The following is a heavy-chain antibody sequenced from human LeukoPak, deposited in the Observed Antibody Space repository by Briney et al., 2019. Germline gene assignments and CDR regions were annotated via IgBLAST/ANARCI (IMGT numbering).Heavy chain of an antibody. CDR2: IGGSGGST. D-gene: IGHD6-13*01. CDR1: GFTFSSYA. V-gene: IGHV3-23*01. CDR3: AKVETAAAATLRGFDY. J-gene: IGHJ4*02. Sequence: GGSLRLSCAASGFTFSSYAMSWVRQAPGKGLEWDSSIGGSGGSTYYADSVKGRFTIPRDNSKNTLYLQMNSLRAEDTAVYYCAKVETAAAATLRGFDYWGQGTLVTVSS.